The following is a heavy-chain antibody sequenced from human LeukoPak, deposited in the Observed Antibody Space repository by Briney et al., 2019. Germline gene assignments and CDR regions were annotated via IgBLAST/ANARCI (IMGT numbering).Heavy chain of an antibody. CDR1: GFTVSSYW. J-gene: IGHJ4*02. CDR2: IRRDGTT. D-gene: IGHD2-15*01. V-gene: IGHV3-74*01. Sequence: GGSLTLSCAASGFTVSSYWIHWVRQAPGKGLVWVSLIRRDGTTSFAASVQGRFTISRDNARNTLYLQMNSLAAEDTAVYYCARDAGQATPFDYWGPGTLVTVSS. CDR3: ARDAGQATPFDY.